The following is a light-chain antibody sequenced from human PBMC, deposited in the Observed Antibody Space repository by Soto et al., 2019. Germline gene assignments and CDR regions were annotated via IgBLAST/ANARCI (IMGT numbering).Light chain of an antibody. CDR1: QYINTR. Sequence: EIVLTQSPATLSSFPGDRVTLSCRASQYINTRLAWYQHRPGQAPRLLIYQTSIRAAGIPARFSASGTGTEFTLTISSLKPDDFAIYYCQMYNSYSWTFGQGTKVDIK. J-gene: IGKJ1*01. CDR2: QTS. CDR3: QMYNSYSWT. V-gene: IGKV3D-11*01.